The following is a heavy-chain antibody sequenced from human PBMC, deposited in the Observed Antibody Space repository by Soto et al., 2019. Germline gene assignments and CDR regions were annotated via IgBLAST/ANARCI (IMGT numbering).Heavy chain of an antibody. D-gene: IGHD2-2*01. CDR2: ISFDGIQK. CDR1: GVILGDYA. Sequence: VKLVESGGGVVQPGKSLKLSCAGSGVILGDYALHWVRQAPGKGLEWLAVISFDGIQKYYADSVQGRFTISRDNSQNTLYLEMTRLLAGDTAVSYCPIPYCSRTTCHPDFYDYGLNVWGQGTAVTVSS. J-gene: IGHJ6*02. V-gene: IGHV3-30*17. CDR3: PIPYCSRTTCHPDFYDYGLNV.